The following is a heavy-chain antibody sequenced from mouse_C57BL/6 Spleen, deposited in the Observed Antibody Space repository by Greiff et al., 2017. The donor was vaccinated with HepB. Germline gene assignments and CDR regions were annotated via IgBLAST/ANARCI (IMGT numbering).Heavy chain of an antibody. Sequence: EVKLMESGGGLVQPGGSLKLSCAASGFTFSDYYMYWVRQTPEKRLEWVAYISNGGGSTYYPDTVKGRFTISRDNAKNTLYLQMSRLKSEDTAMYYCARRGGYGNYGYFDVWGTGTTVTVSS. CDR2: ISNGGGST. CDR3: ARRGGYGNYGYFDV. CDR1: GFTFSDYY. D-gene: IGHD2-1*01. V-gene: IGHV5-12*01. J-gene: IGHJ1*03.